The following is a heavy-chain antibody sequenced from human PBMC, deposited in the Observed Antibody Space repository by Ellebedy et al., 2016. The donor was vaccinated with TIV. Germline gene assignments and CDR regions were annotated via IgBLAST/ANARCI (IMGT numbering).Heavy chain of an antibody. Sequence: GESLKISCAASGFIFRKFAMTWVRQAPGKGLEWVSSISSSGVSSDYADSVRGRVTISRDNSKSTLYLQMDSLRADDSAEYYCAKLDSSGYYYGRLDYWGQGTLVTVSS. D-gene: IGHD3-22*01. J-gene: IGHJ4*02. V-gene: IGHV3-23*01. CDR2: ISSSGVSS. CDR1: GFIFRKFA. CDR3: AKLDSSGYYYGRLDY.